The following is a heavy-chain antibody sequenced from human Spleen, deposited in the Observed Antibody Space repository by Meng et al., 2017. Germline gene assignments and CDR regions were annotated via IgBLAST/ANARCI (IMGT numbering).Heavy chain of an antibody. V-gene: IGHV3-30*03. CDR1: GFTFQNHG. CDR3: ARISPFGYGMDV. D-gene: IGHD2-15*01. J-gene: IGHJ6*02. CDR2: ISYDESKK. Sequence: GGSLRLSCAASGFTFQNHGMYWVRQAPGKGLEWVTFISYDESKKDYADSVKGRFTISRDNSKNTLYLQMNSLRDVDTAVYYCARISPFGYGMDVWGQGTTVTVSS.